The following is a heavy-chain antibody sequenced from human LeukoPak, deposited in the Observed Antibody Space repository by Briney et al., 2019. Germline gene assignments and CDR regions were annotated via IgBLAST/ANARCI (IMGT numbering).Heavy chain of an antibody. V-gene: IGHV3-9*01. CDR1: GFTFDDYA. D-gene: IGHD2-2*01. Sequence: GGSLKLPCEAPGFTFDDYAMHWVRQAPGKGLEWVSGFSWISGTIGYADSVKGRFTISRDNAKNSLYPQMNSLRAEDTALYYCAKDMGPYIVVVPAAMMSGGDYYYYGMDVWGQGTTVTVSS. J-gene: IGHJ6*02. CDR3: AKDMGPYIVVVPAAMMSGGDYYYYGMDV. CDR2: FSWISGTI.